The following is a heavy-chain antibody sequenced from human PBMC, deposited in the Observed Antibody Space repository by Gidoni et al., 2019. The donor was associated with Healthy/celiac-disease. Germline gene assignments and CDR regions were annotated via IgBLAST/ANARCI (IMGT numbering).Heavy chain of an antibody. Sequence: EVQLLESGGGLVKPGGSLRLYCSASGFTCSSYARSWVRQDPGKGLVGVSAISGSGGSTYYADSVKGRFTISRDNSKNTLYLQMNSLRAEDTAVYYCAKDPHRSWFDPWGQGTLVTVSS. V-gene: IGHV3-23*01. CDR3: AKDPHRSWFDP. CDR1: GFTCSSYA. CDR2: ISGSGGST. J-gene: IGHJ5*02.